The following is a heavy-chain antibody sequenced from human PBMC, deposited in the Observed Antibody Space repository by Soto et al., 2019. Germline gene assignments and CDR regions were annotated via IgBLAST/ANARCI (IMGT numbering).Heavy chain of an antibody. CDR1: GGSFSGYY. CDR2: INHSGST. D-gene: IGHD6-13*01. Sequence: SETLSLTCAVYGGSFSGYYWSWIRPPPGKGLEWIGEINHSGSTNYNPSLKSRVTISVDTSKNQFSLKLSSVTAADTAVYYCARLYPPLRGSSWLDYWGQGTLVTVSS. J-gene: IGHJ4*02. V-gene: IGHV4-34*01. CDR3: ARLYPPLRGSSWLDY.